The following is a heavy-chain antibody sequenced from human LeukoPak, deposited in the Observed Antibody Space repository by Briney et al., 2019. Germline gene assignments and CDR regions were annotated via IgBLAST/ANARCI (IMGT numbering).Heavy chain of an antibody. D-gene: IGHD6-13*01. J-gene: IGHJ6*03. V-gene: IGHV1-8*01. CDR1: GYTFTSYG. CDR2: VNPNSGNT. CDR3: ARGIGAAAHFYYYYYYMDV. Sequence: GASVKVSFTASGYTFTSYGINWVRQAPGQGLEWMGWVNPNSGNTGYAQKFQGRVTMTRNTSISTAYMELSSLRSEDTAVYYCARGIGAAAHFYYYYYYMDVWGKGTTVTVSS.